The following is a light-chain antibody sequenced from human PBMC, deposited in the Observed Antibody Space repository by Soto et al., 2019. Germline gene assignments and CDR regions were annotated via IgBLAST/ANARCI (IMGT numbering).Light chain of an antibody. V-gene: IGKV1-5*03. CDR3: QQYDSYPYT. CDR2: KAS. Sequence: DIQMTQSPSTLSASVGDRVTITCLASQSISTWLAWYQQKPGKAPKVLIYKASSLETGVPPRFSGSGSGTEFTLTISSLQPGDFATYYCQQYDSYPYTFGQGTKLEIK. J-gene: IGKJ2*01. CDR1: QSISTW.